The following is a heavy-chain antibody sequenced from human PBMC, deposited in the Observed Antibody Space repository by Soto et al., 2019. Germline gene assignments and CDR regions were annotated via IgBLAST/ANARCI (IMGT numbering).Heavy chain of an antibody. Sequence: GGSLRLSCSAHGLTFTSYWMTWFRQGPWKWLEWVANIKQDGSGKYYVDSVKGRFTISRDNAKNSLYLKMNSLRAEDTAVYYCARDPLHIGSGYDPCFDPRGQRTLVTVSS. CDR3: ARDPLHIGSGYDPCFDP. CDR1: GLTFTSYW. D-gene: IGHD5-12*01. J-gene: IGHJ5*02. V-gene: IGHV3-7*05. CDR2: IKQDGSGK.